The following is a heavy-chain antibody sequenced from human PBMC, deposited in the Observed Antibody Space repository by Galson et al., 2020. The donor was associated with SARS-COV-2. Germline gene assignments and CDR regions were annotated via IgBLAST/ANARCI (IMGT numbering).Heavy chain of an antibody. CDR2: ISYDGSNK. Sequence: GGSLRLSCAASEFTSSSYGMHWVRQAPAKGLDWVAVISYDGSNKYYADAVKGRFTISRENSKKPLYLQMNSLRAEYTAVYYCAKPGGNYYGSGSLDYWGQGTLVTVSS. J-gene: IGHJ4*02. D-gene: IGHD3-10*01. V-gene: IGHV3-30*18. CDR1: EFTSSSYG. CDR3: AKPGGNYYGSGSLDY.